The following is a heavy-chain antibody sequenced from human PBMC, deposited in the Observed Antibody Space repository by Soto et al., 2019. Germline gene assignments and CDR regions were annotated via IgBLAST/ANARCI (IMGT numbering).Heavy chain of an antibody. CDR1: GFTFSSYG. V-gene: IGHV3-33*01. CDR3: ARAGVGATPDY. J-gene: IGHJ4*02. CDR2: IWYDGSNK. D-gene: IGHD1-26*01. Sequence: QVQLVESGGGVVQPGRSLRLSCAASGFTFSSYGMNWVRQAPGKGLEWVAVIWYDGSNKYYADSVKGRFTISRDNSKNTLYLQMNSLRAEDTAVYYCARAGVGATPDYWGQGTLVTVSS.